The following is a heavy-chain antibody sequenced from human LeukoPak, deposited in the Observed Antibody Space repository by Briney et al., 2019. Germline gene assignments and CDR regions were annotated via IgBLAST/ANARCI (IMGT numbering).Heavy chain of an antibody. CDR2: IIPYNGNT. V-gene: IGHV1-18*01. D-gene: IGHD6-19*01. J-gene: IGHJ4*02. CDR1: GYTFTSYG. Sequence: ASVKVSCKASGYTFTSYGISWVRQAPGQGLEWMGWIIPYNGNTNYAQKLQGRVTMTTDTSTSTAYMELRSLRSDDTAVYYCAREQYSSGWSNFDFWGQGTLVTVSS. CDR3: AREQYSSGWSNFDF.